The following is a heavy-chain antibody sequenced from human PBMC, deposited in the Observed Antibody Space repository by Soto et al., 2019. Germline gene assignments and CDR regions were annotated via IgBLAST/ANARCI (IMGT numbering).Heavy chain of an antibody. CDR2: ISGSGATT. J-gene: IGHJ1*01. D-gene: IGHD6-19*01. CDR1: GFTFSGYA. CDR3: ADSAWYNRDGYFHL. V-gene: IGHV3-23*01. Sequence: EVQLLESGGGSVQPGGSLRLSCAASGFTFSGYAMTWVRQAAGKGLEWVSGISGSGATTYYADSVKGRFTISRDNPKNTLFLQMNSLRAEDTAVYYCADSAWYNRDGYFHLWGQGTLGTVSS.